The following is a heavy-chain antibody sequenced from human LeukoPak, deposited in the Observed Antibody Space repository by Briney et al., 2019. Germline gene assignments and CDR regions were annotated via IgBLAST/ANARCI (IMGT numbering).Heavy chain of an antibody. Sequence: ASVKVSSKASGYTFTGYYMPGVRRAPGQGLEWMGWINPTIGGTNVAQKFQGRVTMTKDTSISTAYMELSRLRSDDTAVYYCARAPGSNPTYYFDYWGQGTLVTVSS. J-gene: IGHJ4*02. D-gene: IGHD2-8*01. CDR3: ARAPGSNPTYYFDY. CDR2: INPTIGGT. CDR1: GYTFTGYY. V-gene: IGHV1-2*02.